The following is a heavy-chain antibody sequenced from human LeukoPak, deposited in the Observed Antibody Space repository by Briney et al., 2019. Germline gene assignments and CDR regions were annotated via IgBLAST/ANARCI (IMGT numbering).Heavy chain of an antibody. V-gene: IGHV3-23*01. D-gene: IGHD3-22*01. CDR3: ARGGWGAYYFDTSGYSHFDY. Sequence: GGTLRLSCAASGFTFSSYGMSWVRQAPGKGLEWVSAISGSGGSTYYADSVKGRCTISRDNSKNTLYLQMNSLRAEDTAVYYCARGGWGAYYFDTSGYSHFDYWGQGTLVTVSS. CDR1: GFTFSSYG. CDR2: ISGSGGST. J-gene: IGHJ4*02.